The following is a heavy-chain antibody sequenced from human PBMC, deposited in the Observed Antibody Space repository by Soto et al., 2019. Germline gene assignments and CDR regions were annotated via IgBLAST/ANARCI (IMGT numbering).Heavy chain of an antibody. CDR3: ARPYYCSSTSCDDAFDI. J-gene: IGHJ3*02. D-gene: IGHD2-2*01. V-gene: IGHV5-10-1*01. CDR2: IDPSDSYT. CDR1: GYSFTSYW. Sequence: HGESLKISCKGSGYSFTSYWISWVRQMPGKGLEWMGRIDPSDSYTNYSPSFQGHVTISADKSISTAYLQWSSLKASDTAMYYCARPYYCSSTSCDDAFDIWGQGTMVTVSS.